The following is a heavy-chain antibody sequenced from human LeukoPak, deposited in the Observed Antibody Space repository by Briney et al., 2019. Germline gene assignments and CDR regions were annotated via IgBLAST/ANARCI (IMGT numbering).Heavy chain of an antibody. CDR3: ARVDMITFGGVIVTEAFDI. Sequence: PSETLSLTCAVYGGSFSGYYWSWIRQPAGKGLEWIGRIYTSGSTNYNPSLKSRVTMSVDTSKNQFSLKLSSVTAADTAVYYCARVDMITFGGVIVTEAFDIWGQGTMVTVSS. CDR2: IYTSGST. J-gene: IGHJ3*02. CDR1: GGSFSGYY. D-gene: IGHD3-16*02. V-gene: IGHV4-59*10.